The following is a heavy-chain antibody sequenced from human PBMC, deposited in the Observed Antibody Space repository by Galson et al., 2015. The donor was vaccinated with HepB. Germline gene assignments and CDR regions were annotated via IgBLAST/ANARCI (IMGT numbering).Heavy chain of an antibody. Sequence: SETLSLTCTVSGGSISSYYWSWIRQPPGKGLEWIGYIYYSGSTNYNPSLKSRVTISVDTSKNQFSLKLSSVTAADTAVYYCARLTEGWLQLANWFDPWGQGTLVTVSS. V-gene: IGHV4-59*08. D-gene: IGHD5-24*01. CDR1: GGSISSYY. CDR3: ARLTEGWLQLANWFDP. CDR2: IYYSGST. J-gene: IGHJ5*02.